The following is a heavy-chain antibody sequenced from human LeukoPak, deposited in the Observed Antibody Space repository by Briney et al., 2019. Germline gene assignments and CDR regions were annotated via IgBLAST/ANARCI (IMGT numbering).Heavy chain of an antibody. J-gene: IGHJ4*02. Sequence: GRSLRLSCAASGFTFGSYAMHWVRQAPGKGLEWVAVISYDGSNKYYADSVKGRFTISRDNSKNTLYLQMNSLRAEDTAVYYCARDLAAAGTFWGQGTLVTVSS. D-gene: IGHD6-13*01. CDR3: ARDLAAAGTF. CDR2: ISYDGSNK. V-gene: IGHV3-30*04. CDR1: GFTFGSYA.